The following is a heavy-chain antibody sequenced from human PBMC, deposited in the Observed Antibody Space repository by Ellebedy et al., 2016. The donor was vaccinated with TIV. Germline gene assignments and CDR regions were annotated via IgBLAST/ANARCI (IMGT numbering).Heavy chain of an antibody. CDR3: AREDGEFSYALDS. CDR2: IDWDEDT. J-gene: IGHJ4*02. CDR1: GFLLSTSGMC. V-gene: IGHV2-70*11. Sequence: SGPTLVKPTETLTLTCTFSGFLLSTSGMCINWIRQPPGKALEWLARIDWDEDTYYSTSLQSRLTISKDRTRNQVVLTMTNMDADDSGMYFCAREDGEFSYALDSWGQGILVTVST. D-gene: IGHD3-16*01.